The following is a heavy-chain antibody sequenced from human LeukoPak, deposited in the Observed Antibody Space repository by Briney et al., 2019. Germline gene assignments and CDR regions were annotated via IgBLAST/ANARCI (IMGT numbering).Heavy chain of an antibody. CDR3: ARDGLYDSSGYYRPDAFDI. D-gene: IGHD3-22*01. J-gene: IGHJ3*02. CDR1: GFTFSSYS. CDR2: ISSSSSYI. V-gene: IGHV3-21*01. Sequence: GGSLRLSCAASGFTFSSYSMNWVRQAPGKGLEWVSSISSSSSYIYYADSVKGRFTIPRDNAKNSLYLQMNSLRAEDTAVYYCARDGLYDSSGYYRPDAFDIWGQGTMVTVSS.